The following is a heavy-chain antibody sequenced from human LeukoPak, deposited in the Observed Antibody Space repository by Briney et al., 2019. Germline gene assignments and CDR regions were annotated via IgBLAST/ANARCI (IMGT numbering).Heavy chain of an antibody. J-gene: IGHJ4*02. CDR2: ISAYNGNT. CDR3: ARDPDIVVVPAAITPHFDY. V-gene: IGHV1-18*01. Sequence: AAVKVSCKASGYTFTSYGISWGRQAPGQGLEWMGWISAYNGNTNYAQKLQGRVTMTTDTSTSTAYMELRSLRSDDTAVYSCARDPDIVVVPAAITPHFDYWGQGTLVTVSS. D-gene: IGHD2-2*02. CDR1: GYTFTSYG.